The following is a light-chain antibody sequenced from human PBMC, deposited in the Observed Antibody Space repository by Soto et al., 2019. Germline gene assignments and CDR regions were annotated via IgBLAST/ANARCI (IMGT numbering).Light chain of an antibody. V-gene: IGKV1-5*01. CDR2: DAS. J-gene: IGKJ5*01. Sequence: DIPLTQTPSTLSASVGDEVTITCRASQTISRWLAWYQQKPGRAPKLLIYDASTLESGVPSRFSGSGSETECTLTISRLQPDDFATYFCHARAFGQGTRL. CDR1: QTISRW. CDR3: HARA.